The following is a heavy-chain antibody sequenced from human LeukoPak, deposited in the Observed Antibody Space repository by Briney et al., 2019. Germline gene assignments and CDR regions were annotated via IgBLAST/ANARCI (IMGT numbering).Heavy chain of an antibody. Sequence: SETLSLTCAVYGGSFSGYYWSWIRQPPGKGLEWIGEINHSGSTNYNPSLKSRVTISVDTSKNQFSLKLSSVTAADTAVYYCARDGYNYYFDYWGQGTLVTVSS. J-gene: IGHJ4*02. CDR2: INHSGST. D-gene: IGHD5-24*01. V-gene: IGHV4-34*01. CDR3: ARDGYNYYFDY. CDR1: GGSFSGYY.